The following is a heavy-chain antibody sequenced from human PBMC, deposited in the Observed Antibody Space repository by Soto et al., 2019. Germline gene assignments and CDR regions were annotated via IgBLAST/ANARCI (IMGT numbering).Heavy chain of an antibody. J-gene: IGHJ5*02. CDR3: ARALTYYDSSGYYPSNWFDP. V-gene: IGHV4-30-4*01. Sequence: SETLSLTCTVSGGSISSGDYYWSWIRQPPGKGLEWIGYIYYSGSTYYNPSLKSRVTISVDTSKNQFSLKLSSVTAADTAVYYCARALTYYDSSGYYPSNWFDPWGQGTLVTVSS. CDR1: GGSISSGDYY. D-gene: IGHD3-22*01. CDR2: IYYSGST.